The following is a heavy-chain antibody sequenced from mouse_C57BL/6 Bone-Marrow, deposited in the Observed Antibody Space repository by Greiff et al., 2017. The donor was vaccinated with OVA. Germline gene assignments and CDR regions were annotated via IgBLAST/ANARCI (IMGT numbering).Heavy chain of an antibody. CDR3: AGAPYSNYWYFDV. CDR1: GFPITSGYY. Sequence: QVQLQQSGPGLVKPSQSLFLTCSITGFPITSGYYWIWIRQSPGKPLEWMGYITHSGETFYNPSLQSPISITRETSKNQFFLQLNSVTTEDTAMYYCAGAPYSNYWYFDVWGTGTTVTVSS. CDR2: ITHSGET. D-gene: IGHD2-5*01. J-gene: IGHJ1*03. V-gene: IGHV12-3*01.